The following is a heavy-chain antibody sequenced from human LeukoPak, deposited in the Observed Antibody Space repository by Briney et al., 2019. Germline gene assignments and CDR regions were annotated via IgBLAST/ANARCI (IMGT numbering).Heavy chain of an antibody. CDR2: IKEDGSEK. CDR3: ARPTTVTNEGYFDY. CDR1: GFTFSSYW. J-gene: IGHJ4*02. V-gene: IGHV3-7*02. Sequence: GGSLRLSCAASGFTFSSYWMNWVRQAPGKGLEWVANIKEDGSEKNYVDSVKGRFTISRDNAKNSLYLQMSSLRAEDTAVYYCARPTTVTNEGYFDYWGQGTLVTVSS. D-gene: IGHD4-17*01.